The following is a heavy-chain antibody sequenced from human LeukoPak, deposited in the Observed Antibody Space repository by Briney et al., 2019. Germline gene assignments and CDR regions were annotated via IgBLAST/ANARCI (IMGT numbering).Heavy chain of an antibody. CDR1: GFTFSSYS. D-gene: IGHD2/OR15-2a*01. CDR3: ARGSENTHWRLQY. V-gene: IGHV3-48*02. CDR2: ISSSSSTI. J-gene: IGHJ4*02. Sequence: PGGSLRLSCAASGFTFSSYSMNWVRQAPGKGLEWVSYISSSSSTIYYADSMKGRFTISRDNAKNSLYLQMNSLRDEDTAVYYCARGSENTHWRLQYWGQGALVTVSS.